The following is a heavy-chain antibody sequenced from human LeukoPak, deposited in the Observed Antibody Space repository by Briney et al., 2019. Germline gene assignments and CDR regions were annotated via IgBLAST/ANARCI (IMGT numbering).Heavy chain of an antibody. V-gene: IGHV3-74*01. CDR3: ARDRYYIQDY. J-gene: IGHJ4*02. CDR1: GFTLSTYA. CDR2: IKNDGITT. D-gene: IGHD3-22*01. Sequence: PGGSLRLSCAASGFTLSTYAMSWVRQAPGKGLVWVSYIKNDGITTAYADSVKGRFTISRDNAMNTLFLQMNSLRAEDTAMYYCARDRYYIQDYWGQGTLVTVSS.